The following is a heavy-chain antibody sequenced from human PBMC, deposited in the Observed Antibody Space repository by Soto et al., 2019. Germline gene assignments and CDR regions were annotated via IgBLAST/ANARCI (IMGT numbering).Heavy chain of an antibody. D-gene: IGHD6-19*01. J-gene: IGHJ5*02. CDR3: ARHYSSGSRNWFDP. CDR1: GGSISSSSYY. V-gene: IGHV4-39*01. CDR2: IYYSGST. Sequence: SETLSLTCTVSGGSISSSSYYWGWIRQPPGKGLEWIGSIYYSGSTYYNPSLKSRVTISVDTSKNQFSLKLSSVTAADTAVFYCARHYSSGSRNWFDPWGQGTLVTVSS.